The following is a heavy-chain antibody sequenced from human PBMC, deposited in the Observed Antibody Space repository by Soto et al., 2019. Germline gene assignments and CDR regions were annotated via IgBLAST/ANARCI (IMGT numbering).Heavy chain of an antibody. D-gene: IGHD6-19*01. J-gene: IGHJ5*02. CDR3: ARHYSSGSRNWFDP. CDR1: GGSISSSSYY. V-gene: IGHV4-39*01. CDR2: IYYSGST. Sequence: SETLSLTCTVSGGSISSSSYYWGWIRQPPGKGLEWIGSIYYSGSTYYNPSLKSRVTISVDTSKNQFSLKLSSVTAADTAVFYCARHYSSGSRNWFDPWGQGTLVTVSS.